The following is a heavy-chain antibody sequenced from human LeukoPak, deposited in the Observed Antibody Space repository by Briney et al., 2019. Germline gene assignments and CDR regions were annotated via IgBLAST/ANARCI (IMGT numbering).Heavy chain of an antibody. CDR3: VKDDTISGVNYFDY. D-gene: IGHD3-3*01. J-gene: IGHJ4*02. CDR2: IIGSGGGT. Sequence: GGSLRLSCAASGFTFSSYSMNWVRQAPGKGLEWVSGIIGSGGGTYYADSVKGRFTISRDNSKNTLFLQMNSLRAEDTAVYYCVKDDTISGVNYFDYWGQGTLVTVSS. CDR1: GFTFSSYS. V-gene: IGHV3-23*01.